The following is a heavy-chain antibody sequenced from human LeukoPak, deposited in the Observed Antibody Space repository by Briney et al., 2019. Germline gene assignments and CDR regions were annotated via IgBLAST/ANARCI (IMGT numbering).Heavy chain of an antibody. D-gene: IGHD6-13*01. CDR2: INHSGST. CDR1: GGSFSGYY. CDR3: ARNRGYSSRVDY. J-gene: IGHJ4*02. Sequence: LETLSLTCAVYGGSFSGYYWSWIRQPPGKGLEWIGEINHSGSTNYNPSLKSRVTISVDTSKNQFSLKLSSVTAADTAVYYCARNRGYSSRVDYWGQGTLVTVSS. V-gene: IGHV4-34*01.